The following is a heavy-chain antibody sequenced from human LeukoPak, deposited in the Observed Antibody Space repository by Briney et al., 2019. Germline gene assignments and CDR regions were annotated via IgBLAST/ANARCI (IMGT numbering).Heavy chain of an antibody. D-gene: IGHD3-16*02. J-gene: IGHJ5*02. CDR3: ARGRNYDYVWGSYRQGRWFDP. CDR2: INHSGST. Sequence: SETLSLTCAVYGGSFSGYYWSWIRQPPGEGLEWIGEINHSGSTNYNPPLKSRVTISVDTSKNQFSLKLSSVTAADTAAYYCARGRNYDYVWGSYRQGRWFDPWGQGTLVTVSS. CDR1: GGSFSGYY. V-gene: IGHV4-34*01.